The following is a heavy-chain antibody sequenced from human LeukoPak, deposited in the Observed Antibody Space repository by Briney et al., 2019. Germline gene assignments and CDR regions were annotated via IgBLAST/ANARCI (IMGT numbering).Heavy chain of an antibody. CDR1: GYTFTDYF. Sequence: SVKVSCKASGYTFTDYFMYWLRQAPGQGLEWMGGIIPIFGTANYAQKFQGRVTITTDESTSTAYMELSSLRSEDTAVYYCAREVYSSSWYWFDPWGQGTLVTVSS. CDR2: IIPIFGTA. CDR3: AREVYSSSWYWFDP. D-gene: IGHD6-13*01. J-gene: IGHJ5*02. V-gene: IGHV1-69*05.